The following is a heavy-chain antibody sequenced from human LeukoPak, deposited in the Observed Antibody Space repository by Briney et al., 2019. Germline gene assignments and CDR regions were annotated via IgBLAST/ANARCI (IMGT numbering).Heavy chain of an antibody. Sequence: ASVRVSCKTSGYTFIGYYIHWVRQAPGQGLEWMGWINPNSGGTNYAQTFQGRVTMTRDTSISTAYMELSSLRSDDTAVYYCARVTIYGDYLENWFDPWGQGTLVTVSS. V-gene: IGHV1-2*02. CDR2: INPNSGGT. J-gene: IGHJ5*02. CDR3: ARVTIYGDYLENWFDP. D-gene: IGHD4-17*01. CDR1: GYTFIGYY.